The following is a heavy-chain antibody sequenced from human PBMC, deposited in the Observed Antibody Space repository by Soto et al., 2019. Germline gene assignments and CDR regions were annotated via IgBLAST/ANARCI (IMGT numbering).Heavy chain of an antibody. CDR2: IGDTGTPT. V-gene: IGHV3-23*01. D-gene: IGHD2-2*01. CDR3: ARYIPGVRYYGMDV. J-gene: IGHJ6*02. Sequence: GGSLRLSCAASGFTFSNYAMSWVRQAPGKGLEWVSLIGDTGTPTYYADSVKGRFTISRDNSGNTLFLEMYSLRAEDTAVYYCARYIPGVRYYGMDVWGQGTTVTVSS. CDR1: GFTFSNYA.